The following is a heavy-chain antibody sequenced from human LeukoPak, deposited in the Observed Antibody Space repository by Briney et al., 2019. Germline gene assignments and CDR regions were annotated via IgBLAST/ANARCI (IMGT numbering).Heavy chain of an antibody. CDR1: GFTFSSYG. CDR2: ISGSGGST. CDR3: AKAPKDWFDP. Sequence: PGGSLRLSCAASGFTFSSYGMSWVRQAPGKGLEWVSAISGSGGSTYHADSVKGRFTISRDNSKNTLYLQMNSLRAEDTAVYYCAKAPKDWFDPWGQGTLVTVSS. J-gene: IGHJ5*02. V-gene: IGHV3-23*01.